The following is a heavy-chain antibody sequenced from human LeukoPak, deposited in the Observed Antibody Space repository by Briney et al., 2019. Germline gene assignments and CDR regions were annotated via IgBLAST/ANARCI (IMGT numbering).Heavy chain of an antibody. J-gene: IGHJ4*02. V-gene: IGHV1-18*01. D-gene: IGHD2-2*01. CDR1: GYTFTNYG. CDR3: AREALGVVPAAINY. CDR2: ISTYSGNT. Sequence: GASVKVSCKASGYTFTNYGIFWVRQAPGQGLEWMGWISTYSGNTNYAQKLQGRVTMTTDISTSTAYVELRSLTSDDTAVYYCAREALGVVPAAINYWGQGTLVTVSS.